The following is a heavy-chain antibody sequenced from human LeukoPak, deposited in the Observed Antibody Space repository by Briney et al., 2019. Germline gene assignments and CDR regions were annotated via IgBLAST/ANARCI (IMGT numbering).Heavy chain of an antibody. V-gene: IGHV3-21*01. CDR2: ISSSSYI. Sequence: GGSLRLSCAASGFTFSSYSMTWVRQAPGKGLEWVSSISSSSYIYYAGSVKGRFTISRDNAKNSLYLQMNSLRAEDTAVYYCARDSLYYYDSSGYYPSTPDYWGQGTLVTVSS. CDR3: ARDSLYYYDSSGYYPSTPDY. D-gene: IGHD3-22*01. CDR1: GFTFSSYS. J-gene: IGHJ4*02.